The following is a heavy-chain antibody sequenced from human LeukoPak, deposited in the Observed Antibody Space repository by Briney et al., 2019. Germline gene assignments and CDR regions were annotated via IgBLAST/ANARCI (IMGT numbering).Heavy chain of an antibody. V-gene: IGHV3-11*04. CDR3: ARDYPSSGYSPGGY. Sequence: PGGSLRLSCAASGFTFSDNYMSWIRQAPGKGLEWVSYISSSGSIYYADSVKGRFTISRDNAKNSLYLQMNSLRAEDTAVYYCARDYPSSGYSPGGYWGQGTLVTVSS. J-gene: IGHJ4*02. CDR1: GFTFSDNY. CDR2: ISSSGSI. D-gene: IGHD3-22*01.